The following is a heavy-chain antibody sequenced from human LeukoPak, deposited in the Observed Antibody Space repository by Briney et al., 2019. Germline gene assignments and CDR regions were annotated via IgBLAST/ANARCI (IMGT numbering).Heavy chain of an antibody. J-gene: IGHJ4*02. CDR3: HATVVTLDGLDY. V-gene: IGHV1-46*01. CDR2: INPSGGST. D-gene: IGHD4-23*01. Sequence: ASVTVSCKASGYTFTSYYMHWVRQAPGQGLEWMGIINPSGGSTSYAQKFQGRVTMTRDTSTSTVYMELSSLRSEDTAVYYCHATVVTLDGLDYWGQGTLVTVSS. CDR1: GYTFTSYY.